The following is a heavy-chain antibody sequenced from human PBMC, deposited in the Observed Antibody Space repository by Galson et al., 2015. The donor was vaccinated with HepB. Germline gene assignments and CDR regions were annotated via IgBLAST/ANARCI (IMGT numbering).Heavy chain of an antibody. CDR3: ARVRGVWVADY. D-gene: IGHD6-19*01. CDR1: GGSVSSGSYY. CDR2: IYYSGST. V-gene: IGHV4-61*01. J-gene: IGHJ2*01. Sequence: ETLSLTCTVSGGSVSSGSYYWSWIRQPPGKGLEWIGYIYYSGSTNYNPSLKSRVTISVDTSKNQFSLKLSSVTAADTAVYYCARVRGVWVADYWGRGTLVTVSS.